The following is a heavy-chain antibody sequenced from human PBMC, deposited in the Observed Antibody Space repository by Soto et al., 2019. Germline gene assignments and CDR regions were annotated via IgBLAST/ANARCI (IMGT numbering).Heavy chain of an antibody. CDR2: ISGSGGST. D-gene: IGHD2-8*01. Sequence: PWGPLRLDCAACGFSFSSYAMSRVRQAPGKGLEWVSAISGSGGSTYYADSVKGRFTISRDNSKNTLYLQMNSLRAEDTAVYYCAKGEWRRENYAFDIWGQGTMVTVSS. CDR3: AKGEWRRENYAFDI. V-gene: IGHV3-23*01. J-gene: IGHJ3*02. CDR1: GFSFSSYA.